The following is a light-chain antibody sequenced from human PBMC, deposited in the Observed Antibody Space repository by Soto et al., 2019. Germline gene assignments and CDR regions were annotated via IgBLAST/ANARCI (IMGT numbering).Light chain of an antibody. V-gene: IGKV3-20*01. CDR3: PQYCGSQFT. Sequence: EIVLTQSPGTLSLSPGERATLSCRASQSVTSSYLAWSQQKPGQAPRVLFFGASSRAAGVPDRFSGSGSGTDLTHTISRLEPEDFAVYDCPQYCGSQFTVGPGTTVDIK. CDR2: GAS. CDR1: QSVTSSY. J-gene: IGKJ3*01.